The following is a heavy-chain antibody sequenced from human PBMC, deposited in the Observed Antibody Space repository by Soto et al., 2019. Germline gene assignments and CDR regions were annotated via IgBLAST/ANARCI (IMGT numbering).Heavy chain of an antibody. Sequence: GASVKVSCKSSGDTFSNYYRYWVRHAPGQGLEWMGIINPSGGRTTYAQKFQGRVTMTRDTSTSTVYMELTSLRSDDTAVYYCARDGCVTRICNGGGNWFDPWGQGTLVTVSS. J-gene: IGHJ5*02. V-gene: IGHV1-46*01. D-gene: IGHD2-15*01. CDR1: GDTFSNYY. CDR2: INPSGGRT. CDR3: ARDGCVTRICNGGGNWFDP.